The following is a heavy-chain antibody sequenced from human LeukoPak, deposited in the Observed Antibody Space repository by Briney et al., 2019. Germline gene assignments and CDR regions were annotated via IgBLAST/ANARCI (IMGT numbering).Heavy chain of an antibody. CDR2: VSHDGSNK. CDR1: GFTFSSYA. CDR3: ARVMATISQDYFDF. D-gene: IGHD5-24*01. Sequence: GGSLRLSCAASGFTFSSYAMHWVRQAPGKGLEWVAVVSHDGSNKYYADSVKGRFTISRDNSKNTLFLQMNSLRAEDTAVYYCARVMATISQDYFDFWGQGTLVTVSS. J-gene: IGHJ4*02. V-gene: IGHV3-30*04.